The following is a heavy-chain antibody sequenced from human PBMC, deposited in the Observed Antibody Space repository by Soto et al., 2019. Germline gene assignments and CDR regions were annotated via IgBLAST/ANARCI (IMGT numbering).Heavy chain of an antibody. V-gene: IGHV4-34*01. CDR2: INHSGST. CDR3: ARAQIPQHRRYYYYYMDV. J-gene: IGHJ6*03. CDR1: GGSFSGYY. D-gene: IGHD2-2*02. Sequence: ASETLSLTCAVYGGSFSGYYWSWIRQPPGKGLEWIGEINHSGSTNYNPSLKSRVTISVDTSKNQFSLKLSSVTAADTAVYYCARAQIPQHRRYYYYYMDVWGKGTTVTVSS.